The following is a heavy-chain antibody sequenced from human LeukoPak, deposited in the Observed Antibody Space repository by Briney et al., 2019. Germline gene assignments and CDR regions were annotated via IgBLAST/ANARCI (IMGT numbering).Heavy chain of an antibody. D-gene: IGHD3-16*02. CDR2: ISGSGGST. CDR1: GFTFSSYE. J-gene: IGHJ3*02. Sequence: GGSLRLSCAASGFTFSSYEMNWVRQAPGKGLEWVSAISGSGGSTYYADSVKGRFTISRDNAKNSLCLQMNSLTVEDTAVFYCVRDSDRMGDIWGQETMVAVSS. V-gene: IGHV3-48*03. CDR3: VRDSDRMGDI.